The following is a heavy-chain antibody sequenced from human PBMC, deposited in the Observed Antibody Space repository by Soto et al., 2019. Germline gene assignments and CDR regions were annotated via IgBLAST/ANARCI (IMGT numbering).Heavy chain of an antibody. CDR3: ASPRDYCVTTSNCFIAFDI. V-gene: IGHV3-21*01. D-gene: IGHD4-17*01. J-gene: IGHJ3*02. CDR2: ISHSGSYI. CDR1: GFSFGDYI. Sequence: AQLVESGGSLVKPGGSLRLSCAASGFSFGDYIMNWVRQAPGRGLEWVASISHSGSYIFYADSVKGRFTISRDNFRDSLYLQMNSLRVDDTAIYYCASPRDYCVTTSNCFIAFDIWGQGTRVTVSS.